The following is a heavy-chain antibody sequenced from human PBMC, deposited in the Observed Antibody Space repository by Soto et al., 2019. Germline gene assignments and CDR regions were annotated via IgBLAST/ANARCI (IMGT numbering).Heavy chain of an antibody. CDR2: IYYSGST. J-gene: IGHJ6*03. V-gene: IGHV4-59*01. D-gene: IGHD3-3*01. CDR3: ARVMRYDFWSGYYKGSYYYYYMDV. CDR1: GGSISSYY. Sequence: SETLSLTCTVSGGSISSYYWSWIRQPPGKGLEWIGYIYYSGSTNYNPSLKSRVTISVDTSKDQFSLKLSSVTAADTAVYYCARVMRYDFWSGYYKGSYYYYYMDVWGKGTSVTVSS.